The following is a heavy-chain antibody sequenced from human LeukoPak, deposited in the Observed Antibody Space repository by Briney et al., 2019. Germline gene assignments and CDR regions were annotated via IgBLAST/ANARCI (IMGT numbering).Heavy chain of an antibody. Sequence: GGSLRLSCAASGFALSSHWMTWVRQVPGRGPEWVANVNRDGSETYYLDSVKGRFTISKDNAKNSLFLQMNSLRAEDTAVYYCARGPLIAAAGTWWGQGTLVTVSS. D-gene: IGHD6-13*01. CDR1: GFALSSHW. CDR2: VNRDGSET. V-gene: IGHV3-7*03. J-gene: IGHJ4*02. CDR3: ARGPLIAAAGTW.